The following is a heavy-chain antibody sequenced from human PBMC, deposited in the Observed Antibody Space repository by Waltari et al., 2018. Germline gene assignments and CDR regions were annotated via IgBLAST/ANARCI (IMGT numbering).Heavy chain of an antibody. Sequence: EVQLVESGGGLVQPGGSLRLSCAASVFPFSLNWMNWVRQATGKGLVWVSRINTGGSTTNYADSVKGRFTISRDNAKNTVDLQINSLRAEDTAVYYCARGKKDGWYLDLWGRGSLVTVSS. CDR2: INTGGSTT. V-gene: IGHV3-74*01. CDR1: VFPFSLNW. J-gene: IGHJ2*01. CDR3: ARGKKDGWYLDL.